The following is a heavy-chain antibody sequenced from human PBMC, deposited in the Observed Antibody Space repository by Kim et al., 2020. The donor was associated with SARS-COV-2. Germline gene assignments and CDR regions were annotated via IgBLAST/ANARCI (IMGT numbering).Heavy chain of an antibody. Sequence: SETLSLTCTVSGGSISSSSYYWGWIRQPPGKGLEWIGSIYYSGSTYYNPSLKSRVTISVDTSKNQFSLKLSSVTAADTAVYYCAMTSYGGNWFNPWGQGTLVTVSS. CDR2: IYYSGST. D-gene: IGHD4-17*01. V-gene: IGHV4-39*01. J-gene: IGHJ5*02. CDR1: GGSISSSSYY. CDR3: AMTSYGGNWFNP.